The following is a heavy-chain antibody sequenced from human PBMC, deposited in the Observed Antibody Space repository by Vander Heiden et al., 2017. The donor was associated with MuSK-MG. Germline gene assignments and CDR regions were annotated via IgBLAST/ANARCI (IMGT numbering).Heavy chain of an antibody. J-gene: IGHJ4*02. CDR2: VSGSGSGT. Sequence: EVQLLESGGGLVQPGGSLRLSCAASGFTFSSYAMSWVRQAPGKGLEWVSVVSGSGSGTYYGDSVKGRFTISRDNSKNTLYLQMHSLRAEDTAIYYCAKDNDCDYWGQGTLVTVSS. CDR3: AKDNDCDY. D-gene: IGHD1-1*01. V-gene: IGHV3-23*01. CDR1: GFTFSSYA.